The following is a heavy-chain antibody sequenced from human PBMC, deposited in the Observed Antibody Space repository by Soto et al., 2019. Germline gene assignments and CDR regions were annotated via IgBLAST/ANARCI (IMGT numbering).Heavy chain of an antibody. V-gene: IGHV4-39*01. CDR2: IYYSGST. Sequence: QLQLQESGPGLVKPSETLSLTCSVSGGSISSSSYYWGWIRQPPGKWLQWIVNIYYSGSTYYNPSLRSRVTISVDTSKNQFSLKLSSVTAAATAVYYFASSDGGATIDYWGQGALVTVSS. D-gene: IGHD3-10*01. CDR1: GGSISSSSYY. CDR3: ASSDGGATIDY. J-gene: IGHJ4*02.